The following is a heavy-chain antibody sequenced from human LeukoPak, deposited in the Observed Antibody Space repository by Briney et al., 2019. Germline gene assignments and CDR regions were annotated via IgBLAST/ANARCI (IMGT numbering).Heavy chain of an antibody. V-gene: IGHV1-18*01. J-gene: IGHJ6*02. CDR3: ARDGDGSSWYYYYYGMDV. Sequence: GASVKVSCKASGYAFTSYGISWVRQAPGRGLEWMGWISAYNGNTNYAQKLQGRVTMTTDTSTSTAYMELRSLRSDDTAVYYCARDGDGSSWYYYYYGMDVWGQGTTVTVSS. D-gene: IGHD6-13*01. CDR1: GYAFTSYG. CDR2: ISAYNGNT.